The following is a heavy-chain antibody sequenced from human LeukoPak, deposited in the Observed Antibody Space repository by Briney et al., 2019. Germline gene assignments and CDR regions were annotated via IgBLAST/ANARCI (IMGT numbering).Heavy chain of an antibody. J-gene: IGHJ4*02. D-gene: IGHD2-15*01. CDR2: ITSGSTP. CDR3: AKDYSDSRVADVFFEY. V-gene: IGHV3-23*01. Sequence: PGGSLRLSRAASGLTFSDYAMSWFRQAPGKGLEWVSGITSGSTPHYADSVKGRFTISRDNSKNTFHLQLNSLRAEDTAVYYCAKDYSDSRVADVFFEYWGQGTLVTVSS. CDR1: GLTFSDYA.